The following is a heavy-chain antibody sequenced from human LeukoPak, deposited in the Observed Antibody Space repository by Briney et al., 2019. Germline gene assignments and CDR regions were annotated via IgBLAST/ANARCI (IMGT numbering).Heavy chain of an antibody. D-gene: IGHD3-10*01. CDR1: GGSISGNH. V-gene: IGHV4-4*07. Sequence: SETLSLTCTVSGGSISGNHWSWIRQPAGKGLEWIGRIYASGTTNYNPSLKSRVTMSADTSKNQFSLKLSSVTAADTAVYYCARDSGSGVQGYYFDRWGQGTLVTVSS. CDR3: ARDSGSGVQGYYFDR. J-gene: IGHJ4*02. CDR2: IYASGTT.